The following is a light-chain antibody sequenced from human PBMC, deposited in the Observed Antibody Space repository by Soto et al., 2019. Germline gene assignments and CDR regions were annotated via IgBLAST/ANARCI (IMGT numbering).Light chain of an antibody. CDR1: QGISSY. CDR2: AAS. CDR3: QQSYSTLIT. J-gene: IGKJ5*01. Sequence: DIQMTQSPSSVSASVGDGVAITCRASQGISSYLNWYQQKPGKAPKLLIYAASSLQSGVPSRFSGSGSGTDFTLTISSLQPEDFATYYCQQSYSTLITFGQGTRLEIK. V-gene: IGKV1-39*01.